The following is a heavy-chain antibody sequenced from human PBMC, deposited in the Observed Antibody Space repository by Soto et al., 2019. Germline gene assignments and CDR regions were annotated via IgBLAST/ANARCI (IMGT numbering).Heavy chain of an antibody. J-gene: IGHJ6*02. D-gene: IGHD3-16*01. CDR3: ARHNGPLYVGYYYDMDV. CDR1: GSSISSSSYY. Sequence: QLQLQESGPGLVKPSETLSLTCTVSGSSISSSSYYWGWIRQPPGKGLEWNGSIYYSGYTYYNPSLKSRVTISVDTSKNQFSLKLSSVTAADTAVYYCARHNGPLYVGYYYDMDVWGQGTTVTVSS. CDR2: IYYSGYT. V-gene: IGHV4-39*01.